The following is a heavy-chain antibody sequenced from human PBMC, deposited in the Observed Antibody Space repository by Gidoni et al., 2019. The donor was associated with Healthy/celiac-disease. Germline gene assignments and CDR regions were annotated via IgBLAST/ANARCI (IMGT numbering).Heavy chain of an antibody. Sequence: QVQLQQWGAGLLKPSETLSLTCAVYGGSFSGYYWSWIRQPPGKGLEWIGEINHSGSTNYNPSLKSRVTISVDTSKNQFSLKLSSVTAADTAVYYCARGRYSSDYYYGMDVWGQGTTVTVSS. CDR2: INHSGST. J-gene: IGHJ6*02. CDR3: ARGRYSSDYYYGMDV. D-gene: IGHD6-19*01. V-gene: IGHV4-34*01. CDR1: GGSFSGYY.